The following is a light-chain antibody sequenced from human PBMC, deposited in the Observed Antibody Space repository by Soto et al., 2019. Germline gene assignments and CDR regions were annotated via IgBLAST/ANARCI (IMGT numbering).Light chain of an antibody. Sequence: QSVLTQPPSVSGSPGQSVTISCTGTSSDVGAYNYVAWYQQHPGKAPKIMIYDVTKRPAGVPDRFSGSKSGNTASLTISGLQAEDEADYYCCSNAGNVKVFGTGPKVTAL. CDR1: SSDVGAYNY. CDR2: DVT. CDR3: CSNAGNVKV. V-gene: IGLV2-11*01. J-gene: IGLJ1*01.